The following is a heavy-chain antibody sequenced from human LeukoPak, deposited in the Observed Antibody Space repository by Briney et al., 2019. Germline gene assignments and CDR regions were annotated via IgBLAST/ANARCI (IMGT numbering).Heavy chain of an antibody. CDR2: IIPIFGTA. CDR1: GGTFSSYA. V-gene: IGHV1-69*06. J-gene: IGHJ3*02. D-gene: IGHD2-2*01. CDR3: ARGVVVPAAMYHDAFDI. Sequence: VASVKVSCKASGGTFSSYAISWVRRAPGQGLEWMGRIIPIFGTANYAQKFQGRVTITADKSTSTAYMELSSLRSEDTAVYYCARGVVVPAAMYHDAFDIWGQGTMVTVSS.